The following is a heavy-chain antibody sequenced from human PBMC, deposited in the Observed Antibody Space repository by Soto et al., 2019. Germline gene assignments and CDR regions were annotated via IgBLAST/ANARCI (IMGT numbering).Heavy chain of an antibody. V-gene: IGHV4-39*01. CDR3: ARLHCDSPNCVPLDP. CDR1: GGSVRDDTYY. CDR2: IYYSGTS. D-gene: IGHD2-2*01. J-gene: IGHJ5*02. Sequence: SETLSLTCTVSGGSVRDDTYYWGWIRQPPGKGLEWIGSIYYSGTSSYNPSLKSRVTMSVDTSKKQLSLRLSSVTAADTAVYCCARLHCDSPNCVPLDPWGQGTLVTVSS.